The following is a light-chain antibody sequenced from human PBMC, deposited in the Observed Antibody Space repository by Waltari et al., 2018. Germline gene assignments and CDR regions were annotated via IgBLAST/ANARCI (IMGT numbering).Light chain of an antibody. J-gene: IGLJ1*01. V-gene: IGLV2-8*01. CDR2: EVR. Sequence: QSALTQPPSASGSPGQSVTISCTGTSRDVGAYDYVSWYQQYPGHAPRLLRYEVRKRPAGVPGRFSGSKCGYTASLTVSGLQAEEGADYYGSSYGGSDSYVFGSGTKVTV. CDR3: SSYGGSDSYV. CDR1: SRDVGAYDY.